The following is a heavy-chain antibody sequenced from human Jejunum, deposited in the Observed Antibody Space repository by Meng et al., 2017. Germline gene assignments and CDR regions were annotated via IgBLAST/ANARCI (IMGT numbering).Heavy chain of an antibody. V-gene: IGHV3-7*01. J-gene: IGHJ3*02. D-gene: IGHD2-21*01. CDR1: GFNFRTSW. CDR2: INGDGSLK. Sequence: GESLKISCAASGFNFRTSWMTWVRQAPGGGLEFVANINGDGSLKSSLDSINDRFIISRDNAKNSLYLQINSLRVEDTALYYCARDPAYGAFDIWGQGTMVTVSS. CDR3: ARDPAYGAFDI.